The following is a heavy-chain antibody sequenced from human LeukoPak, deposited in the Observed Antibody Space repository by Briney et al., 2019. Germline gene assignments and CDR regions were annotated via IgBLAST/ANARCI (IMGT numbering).Heavy chain of an antibody. CDR2: IKQDGSEK. Sequence: GGSLRLSCAASGFTFSSYWMSWGREAPGKGLEWVANIKQDGSEKYYVDSVKGRFTISRDNAKDSLYLQMNSLRAEDTAVYYCARDFPRVCGTTSCYLSYWGQGTLVTVSS. V-gene: IGHV3-7*01. CDR3: ARDFPRVCGTTSCYLSY. J-gene: IGHJ4*02. D-gene: IGHD2-2*01. CDR1: GFTFSSYW.